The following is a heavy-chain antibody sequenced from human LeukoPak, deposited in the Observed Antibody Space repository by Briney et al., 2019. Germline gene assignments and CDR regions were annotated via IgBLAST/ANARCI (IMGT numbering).Heavy chain of an antibody. CDR2: IYHSGST. V-gene: IGHV4-30-2*01. Sequence: SETLSLTCTVSGGSISSGGYYWSWIRQPPGKGLEWIGYIYHSGSTYYNPSLKSRVTISVDRSKNQFSLKLSSVTAADTAVYYCARFLYSSGSYYFDYWGQGILVTVSS. J-gene: IGHJ4*02. D-gene: IGHD6-19*01. CDR1: GGSISSGGYY. CDR3: ARFLYSSGSYYFDY.